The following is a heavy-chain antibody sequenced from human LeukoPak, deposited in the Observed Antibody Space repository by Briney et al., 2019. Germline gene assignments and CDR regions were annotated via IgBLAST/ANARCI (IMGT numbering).Heavy chain of an antibody. CDR2: IYSDGST. CDR3: ARLHAASASFDY. D-gene: IGHD6-13*01. CDR1: GFTVSGNY. V-gene: IGHV3-53*01. J-gene: IGHJ4*02. Sequence: PGGSLRLSCAASGFTVSGNYMSWVRPAPGKGLDWVSLIYSDGSTYYADSVKGRFTISRDNSKNTVYLLTNSLRAEDTAVYYCARLHAASASFDYWGQGTLVTVSS.